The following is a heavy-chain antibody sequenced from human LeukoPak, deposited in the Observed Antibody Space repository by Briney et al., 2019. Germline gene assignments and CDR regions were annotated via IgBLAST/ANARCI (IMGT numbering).Heavy chain of an antibody. J-gene: IGHJ3*02. CDR1: GGSISSSSYY. CDR3: ARKKAGIAVAGTSRHAFDI. D-gene: IGHD6-19*01. CDR2: INHSGST. V-gene: IGHV4-39*07. Sequence: PSETLSLTCTVSGGSISSSSYYWGWIRQPPGKGLEWIGEINHSGSTNYNPSLKSRVTISVDTSKNQFSLKLSSVTAADTAVYYCARKKAGIAVAGTSRHAFDIWGQGTMVTVSS.